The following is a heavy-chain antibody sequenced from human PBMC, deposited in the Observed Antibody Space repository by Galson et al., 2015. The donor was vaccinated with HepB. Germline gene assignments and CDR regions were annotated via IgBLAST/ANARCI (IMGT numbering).Heavy chain of an antibody. J-gene: IGHJ3*02. V-gene: IGHV4-39*01. Sequence: ETLSLTCTVSGDSIRTSDYYWAWIRQPPGKGLEWIASIYYSGSSYYNPSLKSRVTMSVDTPKNQFSLNLSSVSAADTALYLCARQGNIGLVPAQHALDIWGQGTMVTVSS. D-gene: IGHD3/OR15-3a*01. CDR1: GDSIRTSDYY. CDR3: ARQGNIGLVPAQHALDI. CDR2: IYYSGSS.